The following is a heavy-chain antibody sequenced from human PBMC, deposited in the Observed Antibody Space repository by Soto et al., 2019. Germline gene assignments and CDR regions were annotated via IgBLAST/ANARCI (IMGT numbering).Heavy chain of an antibody. CDR3: ARVPRGYGSGSSYYYYGMDV. CDR2: INSDGSST. J-gene: IGHJ6*02. Sequence: GGSLRLSCAASGFTFSSYWMHWVRQAPGKGLVWVSRINSDGSSTSYADSVKGRFTISRDNAKNTLYLQMNSLRAEDTAVYYCARVPRGYGSGSSYYYYGMDVWGQGTTVTVSS. V-gene: IGHV3-74*01. CDR1: GFTFSSYW. D-gene: IGHD3-10*01.